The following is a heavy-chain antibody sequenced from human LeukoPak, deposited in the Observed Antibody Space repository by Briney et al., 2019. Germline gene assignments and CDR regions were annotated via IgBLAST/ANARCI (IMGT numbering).Heavy chain of an antibody. J-gene: IGHJ6*02. Sequence: GGSLRLSCAASGFTFSSYAMSWVRQAPGKGLEWVSAISGGGGSTYYADSVKGRFTISRDNSKNTLYLQMNSLRAEDTAVYYCAKDLSRLYYYYGMDVWGQGTTVTVSS. CDR2: ISGGGGST. D-gene: IGHD2/OR15-2a*01. V-gene: IGHV3-23*01. CDR1: GFTFSSYA. CDR3: AKDLSRLYYYYGMDV.